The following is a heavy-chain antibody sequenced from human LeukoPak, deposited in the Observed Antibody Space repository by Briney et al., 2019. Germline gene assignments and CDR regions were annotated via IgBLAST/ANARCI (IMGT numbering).Heavy chain of an antibody. CDR1: GYRFTSQY. J-gene: IGHJ4*02. V-gene: IGHV1-46*01. Sequence: GASVKVSCKASGYRFTSQYMHWVRQAPGQGLEWMGVINPSSGSTTYAQKFQGRVTMTRNTSTSTVHVELSGLTSDDTAVYYCARGSSMISIDYWGQGTLVTVSS. D-gene: IGHD3-16*01. CDR3: ARGSSMISIDY. CDR2: INPSSGST.